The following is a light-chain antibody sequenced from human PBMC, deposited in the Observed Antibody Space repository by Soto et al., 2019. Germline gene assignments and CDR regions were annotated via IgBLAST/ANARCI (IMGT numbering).Light chain of an antibody. CDR1: QSVSISY. CDR2: GTS. Sequence: EIVLTQSPGTLSLSPWERATLSCRASQSVSISYLAWYQQKPGQAPRLLIYGTSSRATGIPDRFSGRGSATDFTLTISRLEPADFAVYYCQQYGSSPLTFGGGTKVDIK. V-gene: IGKV3-20*01. CDR3: QQYGSSPLT. J-gene: IGKJ4*01.